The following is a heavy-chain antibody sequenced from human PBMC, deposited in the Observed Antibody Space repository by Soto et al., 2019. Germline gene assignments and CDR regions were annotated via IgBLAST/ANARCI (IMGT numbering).Heavy chain of an antibody. D-gene: IGHD6-13*01. Sequence: GGSLRLSCAASGFTFSDHYMDWVRQAPGRGLEWVGRSRDKTKGYTTEYAASVKGRFTVSRDDSKNSLYLQMNSLRAEDTAVYYCYSSSTNQGRDWFDPWGQGTLVTVSS. CDR1: GFTFSDHY. CDR2: SRDKTKGYTT. V-gene: IGHV3-72*01. J-gene: IGHJ5*02. CDR3: YSSSTNQGRDWFDP.